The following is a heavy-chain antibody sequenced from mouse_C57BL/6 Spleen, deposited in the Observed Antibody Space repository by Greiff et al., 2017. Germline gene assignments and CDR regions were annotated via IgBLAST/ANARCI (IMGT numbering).Heavy chain of an antibody. V-gene: IGHV1-5*01. CDR2: IYPGNSDT. Sequence: EVQLQQSGTVLARPGASVKMSCKTSGYTFTSYWMHWVKQRPGQGLEWIGAIYPGNSDTSYNQKFKGKAKLTAVTSASTAYMELSSLTNEDSAVYYCTPITTVVAPYFDYWGQGTTLTVSS. CDR3: TPITTVVAPYFDY. D-gene: IGHD1-1*01. J-gene: IGHJ2*01. CDR1: GYTFTSYW.